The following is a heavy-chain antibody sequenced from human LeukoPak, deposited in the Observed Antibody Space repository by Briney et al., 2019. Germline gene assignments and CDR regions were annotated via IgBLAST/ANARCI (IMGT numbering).Heavy chain of an antibody. CDR1: GFTFSSYS. Sequence: GGSLRLSCAASGFTFSSYSMNWVRQAPGKGLEWVSYISSGSSTIYYADSVKGRFTISRDDAKNPLYLQMNSLRAEDTAVYYCARGRYASSWYCDYWGQGTLVTVSS. V-gene: IGHV3-48*04. J-gene: IGHJ4*02. CDR2: ISSGSSTI. CDR3: ARGRYASSWYCDY. D-gene: IGHD6-13*01.